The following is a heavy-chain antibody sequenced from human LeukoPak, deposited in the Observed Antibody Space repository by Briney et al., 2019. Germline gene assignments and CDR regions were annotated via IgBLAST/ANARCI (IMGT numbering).Heavy chain of an antibody. CDR2: IRYDGSNK. V-gene: IGHV3-30*02. CDR3: ATLRNGSGSYYADY. Sequence: GGSLRLSCAASGFTFSSYGMHWVRQAPGKGLEWVAFIRYDGSNKYYADSVKGRFTISRDNSQSTLYLQMNSLRTEDTAIYFCATLRNGSGSYYADYWGQGTQVTVSS. D-gene: IGHD3-10*01. CDR1: GFTFSSYG. J-gene: IGHJ4*02.